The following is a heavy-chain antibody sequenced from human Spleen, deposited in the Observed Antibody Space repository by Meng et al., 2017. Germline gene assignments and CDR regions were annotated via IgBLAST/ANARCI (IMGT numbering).Heavy chain of an antibody. CDR1: GYSITGSYN. V-gene: IGHV4-38-2*02. J-gene: IGHJ4*02. CDR3: ARDVGDHYFDY. Sequence: SETLSLTCAVSGYSITGSYNWGWIRQSPGKGLEWIGSIYLSGSTYYNPSLKSRVTISVDTSKNQFSLKLTSVTAADTAVYYCARDVGDHYFDYWGQGTLVTVSS. CDR2: IYLSGST. D-gene: IGHD4-17*01.